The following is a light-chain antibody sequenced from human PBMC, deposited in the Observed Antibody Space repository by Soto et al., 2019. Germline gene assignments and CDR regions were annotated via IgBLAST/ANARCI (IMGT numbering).Light chain of an antibody. Sequence: SVLTQPASVSGSPGQSITISCTGTSSDVGGYTYVSWYQQHPGKAPKLMIYDVSYRPSGVSNRFSGSKSGNTASLTISGLQAEDEAVYYCSSYTSSSNSFFFGTGTKVTVL. CDR3: SSYTSSSNSFF. V-gene: IGLV2-14*03. J-gene: IGLJ1*01. CDR1: SSDVGGYTY. CDR2: DVS.